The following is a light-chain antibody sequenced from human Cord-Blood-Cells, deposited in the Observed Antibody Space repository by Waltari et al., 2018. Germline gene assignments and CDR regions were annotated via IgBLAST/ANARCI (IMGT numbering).Light chain of an antibody. J-gene: IGKJ1*01. CDR1: QTLLHSNGYNY. CDR2: WGS. Sequence: IVMTQSPLSLPVTPGEPASISCRSSQTLLHSNGYNYLDWYLQKPGQSPQLLIYWGSNRASGVPDRFSGRGSGTDFTLKISRVEAEDVGVYYCMQALQTWTFGQGTKVEIK. CDR3: MQALQTWT. V-gene: IGKV2-28*01.